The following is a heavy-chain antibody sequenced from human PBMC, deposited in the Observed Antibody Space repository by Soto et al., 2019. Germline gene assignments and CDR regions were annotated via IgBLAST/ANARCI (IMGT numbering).Heavy chain of an antibody. CDR2: ISGSGDSA. Sequence: GGSLRLSCAASGFSFSIYAMSWVRQAPGKGLEWVSSISGSGDSAYYADSVKGRFTISRDNSKNTLYLQINSLRAEDTAVYYCTKERSDHRITAAAIDYWGQGAQVTSPQ. V-gene: IGHV3-23*01. D-gene: IGHD2-2*02. J-gene: IGHJ4*02. CDR1: GFSFSIYA. CDR3: TKERSDHRITAAAIDY.